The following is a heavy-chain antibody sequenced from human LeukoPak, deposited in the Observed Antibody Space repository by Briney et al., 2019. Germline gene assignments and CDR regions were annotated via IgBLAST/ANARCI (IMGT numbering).Heavy chain of an antibody. CDR2: INHSGGT. CDR3: TTTPRSGYDHAY. Sequence: LETLSLTCALYGGSFSGHCWSWVRQPPGKGLEWVGEINHSGGTFYNPSLKSRITISMDTSKNQFSLNLYSVTAADTAVYFCTTTPRSGYDHAYWGQGTLVTVSS. D-gene: IGHD5-12*01. J-gene: IGHJ4*02. V-gene: IGHV4-34*01. CDR1: GGSFSGHC.